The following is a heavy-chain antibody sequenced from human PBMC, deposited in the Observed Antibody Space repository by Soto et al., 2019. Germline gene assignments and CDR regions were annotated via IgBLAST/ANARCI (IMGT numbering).Heavy chain of an antibody. V-gene: IGHV3-30*18. CDR3: AKEEMVVAAFGIDV. Sequence: QVQLMESGGGVVQPGRSLRLSCAASGFTFSRYGMHWVRQAPGKGLEWVAVISYDESNKYYADSVKGRFTISRDNSVNTLYLQMYSLRAEDTAIYYCAKEEMVVAAFGIDVLGRGTTVTVSS. CDR2: ISYDESNK. CDR1: GFTFSRYG. D-gene: IGHD2-15*01. J-gene: IGHJ6*02.